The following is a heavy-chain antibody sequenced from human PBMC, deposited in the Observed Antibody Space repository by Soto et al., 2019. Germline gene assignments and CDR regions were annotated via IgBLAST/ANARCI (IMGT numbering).Heavy chain of an antibody. CDR3: AKDRPVGATAFDI. D-gene: IGHD1-26*01. CDR2: SSSSGTTI. CDR1: GGNGSRHE. Sequence: RREWADEGGNGSRHEMNWIRQDPGKGLEGVSYSSSSGTTIYYADHVKGRFTISRDNSKNTLYLQMNSLRAEEKAGEEGAKDRPVGATAFDIWGQGTMVTVSS. V-gene: IGHV3-48*03. J-gene: IGHJ3*02.